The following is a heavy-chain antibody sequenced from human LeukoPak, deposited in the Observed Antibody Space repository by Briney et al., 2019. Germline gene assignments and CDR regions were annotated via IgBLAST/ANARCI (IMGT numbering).Heavy chain of an antibody. CDR3: TTDRVPLGFDP. J-gene: IGHJ5*02. V-gene: IGHV3-15*01. CDR1: GFTFSNAW. D-gene: IGHD2-2*01. CDR2: IKSKTDGGTT. Sequence: PGGPLRLSCAASGFTFSNAWMSWVRQAPGKGLEWVGRIKSKTDGGTTDYAAPVKGRFTISRDDSKNTLYLQMNSLKTEDTAVYYCTTDRVPLGFDPWGQGTLVTVSS.